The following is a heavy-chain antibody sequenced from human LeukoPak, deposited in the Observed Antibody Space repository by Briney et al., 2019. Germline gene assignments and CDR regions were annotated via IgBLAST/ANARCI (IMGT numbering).Heavy chain of an antibody. V-gene: IGHV3-33*01. CDR1: GFTFSRYG. CDR2: IWNDGSNK. J-gene: IGHJ6*02. CDR3: ARKFSSSWPPSDYGMDV. Sequence: GGSLRLSCVASGFTFSRYGMHWVRQAPGKGLEWVAVIWNDGSNKFYADSVKGRFTISRDNSKNTLYLQMNSLRAEDTAVYYCARKFSSSWPPSDYGMDVWGQGTTVTVSS. D-gene: IGHD6-13*01.